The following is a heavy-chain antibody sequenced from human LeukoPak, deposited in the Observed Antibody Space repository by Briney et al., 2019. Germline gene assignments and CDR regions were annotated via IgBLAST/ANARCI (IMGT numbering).Heavy chain of an antibody. CDR1: GFTFSSYA. CDR3: ARDLYGGNAWHYGMDV. CDR2: ISSNGGST. V-gene: IGHV3-64*01. J-gene: IGHJ6*02. D-gene: IGHD4-23*01. Sequence: GGSLRLSCAASGFTFSSYAMHWVRQAPGKGLEYVSAISSNGGSTYYANSVKGRFTISRDNSKNTLYLQMGSLRAEDMAVYYCARDLYGGNAWHYGMDVWGQGTTVTVSS.